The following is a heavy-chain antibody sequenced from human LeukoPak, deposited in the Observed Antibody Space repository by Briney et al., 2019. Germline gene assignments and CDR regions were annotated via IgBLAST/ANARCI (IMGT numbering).Heavy chain of an antibody. V-gene: IGHV3-21*04. CDR2: ISSSGTYI. CDR3: ARVLRYCSGGNCYSGGLGYMDV. D-gene: IGHD2-15*01. J-gene: IGHJ6*03. Sequence: GGSLRLSCAASGFTFSRFSMNWVRQAPGKGLEWVSSISSSGTYIYYADSVKGRFTISRDNAKNSLFLQMNSLRAEDTAVYYCARVLRYCSGGNCYSGGLGYMDVWGKGTTVTISS. CDR1: GFTFSRFS.